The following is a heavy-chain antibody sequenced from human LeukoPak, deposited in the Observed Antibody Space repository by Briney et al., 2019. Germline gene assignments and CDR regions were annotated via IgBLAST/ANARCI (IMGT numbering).Heavy chain of an antibody. J-gene: IGHJ4*02. V-gene: IGHV1-69*13. Sequence: SVKVSCKASGGTFSSYAISWVRQAPGQGLEWMGGIIPIFGTANYAQKFQGRVTITADESTSTAYMELSSLRSEDTAVYYCARDQAYCSSTSCPFGYWGQRTLVTVSS. CDR3: ARDQAYCSSTSCPFGY. D-gene: IGHD2-2*01. CDR1: GGTFSSYA. CDR2: IIPIFGTA.